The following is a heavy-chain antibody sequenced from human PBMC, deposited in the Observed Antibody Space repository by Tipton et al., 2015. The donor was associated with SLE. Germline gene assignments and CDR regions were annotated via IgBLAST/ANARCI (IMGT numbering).Heavy chain of an antibody. J-gene: IGHJ2*01. D-gene: IGHD3-16*01. Sequence: TLSLTCTVSGGSISSGGHYWSWICQHPGKGLEWIGYIYYSGSTFYNLSLNSRVTISVDTSKNQFSLKLTSVTAADTAVYYCARRDGGGYFDLWGRGSLVTVSS. V-gene: IGHV4-31*03. CDR1: GGSISSGGHY. CDR3: ARRDGGGYFDL. CDR2: IYYSGST.